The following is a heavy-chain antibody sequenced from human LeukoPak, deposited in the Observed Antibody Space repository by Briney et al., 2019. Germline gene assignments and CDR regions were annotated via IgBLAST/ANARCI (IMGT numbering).Heavy chain of an antibody. Sequence: GRSLRLSCAASGFTFDDYAMHWVRQAPGKGLEWVSGNSWNSGRIGYADSVKGRFTISRDNAKNSLYLQMNSLRAEDTALYYCAKSSRRRALYCSSTSCYIAPYFDYWGQGTLVTVSS. CDR3: AKSSRRRALYCSSTSCYIAPYFDY. D-gene: IGHD2-2*02. J-gene: IGHJ4*02. CDR2: NSWNSGRI. CDR1: GFTFDDYA. V-gene: IGHV3-9*01.